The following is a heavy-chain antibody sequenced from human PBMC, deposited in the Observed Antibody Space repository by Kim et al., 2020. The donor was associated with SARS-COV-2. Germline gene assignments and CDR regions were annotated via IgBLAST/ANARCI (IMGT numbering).Heavy chain of an antibody. J-gene: IGHJ4*02. V-gene: IGHV3-21*01. D-gene: IGHD4-17*01. CDR2: ISSSSSYI. Sequence: GGSLRLSCAASGFTFSSYSMNWVRQAPGKGLEWVSSISSSSSYIYYADSVKGRFTISRDNAKNSLYLQMNSLRAEDTAVYYCARYGADYSAYYFDHWGQGTLVTVSS. CDR3: ARYGADYSAYYFDH. CDR1: GFTFSSYS.